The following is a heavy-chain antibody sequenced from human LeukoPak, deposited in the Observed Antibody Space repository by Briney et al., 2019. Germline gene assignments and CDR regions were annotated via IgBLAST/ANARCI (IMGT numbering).Heavy chain of an antibody. CDR3: ARYCGGDCYSPHDAFDI. CDR1: GFTFSDYW. Sequence: GGSLSRSCAASGFTFSDYWMSWVRQAPGKGLEWVANIRKDGNEKYYVDSVKGRFTISRENAKNSLYLQMNSLRGEDTAVYYCARYCGGDCYSPHDAFDIWGQGTMVTVSS. D-gene: IGHD2-21*02. V-gene: IGHV3-7*04. CDR2: IRKDGNEK. J-gene: IGHJ3*02.